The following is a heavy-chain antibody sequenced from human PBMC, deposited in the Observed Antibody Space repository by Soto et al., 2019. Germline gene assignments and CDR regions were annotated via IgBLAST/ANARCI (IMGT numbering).Heavy chain of an antibody. CDR3: ASSSWYGGSFDY. D-gene: IGHD6-13*01. Sequence: GGSLRLSCAASGFTFSSYAMSWVRQAPGKGLEWVSTVSGTSGSTYYAGSVKGRFTISRDNSKNTLYLQMNSLRAEDTAVYYCASSSWYGGSFDYWGQGTLVTVSS. V-gene: IGHV3-23*01. CDR1: GFTFSSYA. J-gene: IGHJ4*02. CDR2: VSGTSGST.